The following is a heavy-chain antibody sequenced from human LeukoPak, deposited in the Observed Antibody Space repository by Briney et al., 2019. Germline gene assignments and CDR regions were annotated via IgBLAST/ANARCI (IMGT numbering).Heavy chain of an antibody. J-gene: IGHJ4*02. CDR3: ARGWKLSTD. D-gene: IGHD4-23*01. V-gene: IGHV3-30*03. CDR2: ISYDGSSK. CDR1: GFTFSDYG. Sequence: PGRSLRLSCAASGFTFSDYGMHWVRQAPGKGLEWVTIISYDGSSKYYADSVKGRFTISRDNSKNTLYLQMNSLRAEDTAVYYCARGWKLSTDWGQGTLVTVSS.